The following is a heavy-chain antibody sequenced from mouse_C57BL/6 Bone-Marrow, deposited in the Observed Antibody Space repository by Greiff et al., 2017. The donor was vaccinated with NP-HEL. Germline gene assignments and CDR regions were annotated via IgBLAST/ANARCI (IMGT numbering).Heavy chain of an antibody. J-gene: IGHJ2*01. CDR1: GFNIKDDY. CDR3: TKYYCDD. Sequence: EVQLQQSGAELVRPGASVKLSCTASGFNIKDDYMHWVKQRPEQGLEWIGWIDPENGDTEYASKFQGKATITADTSSNTAYLQLSSLTSEDTAVYYCTKYYCDDWGQGTTLTVSS. V-gene: IGHV14-4*01. CDR2: IDPENGDT.